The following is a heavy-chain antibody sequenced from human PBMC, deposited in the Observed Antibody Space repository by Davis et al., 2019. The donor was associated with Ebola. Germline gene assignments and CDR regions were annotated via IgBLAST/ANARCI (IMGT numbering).Heavy chain of an antibody. CDR3: AREKYYYDSSVDY. D-gene: IGHD3-22*01. V-gene: IGHV3-74*01. CDR2: INSDGSST. Sequence: GESLKISCTASGFTFGDYAMSWVRQAPGKGLVWVSRINSDGSSTSYADSVKGRFTISRDNAKNSLYLQMNSLRAEDTAVYYCAREKYYYDSSVDYWGQGTLVTVSS. CDR1: GFTFGDYA. J-gene: IGHJ4*02.